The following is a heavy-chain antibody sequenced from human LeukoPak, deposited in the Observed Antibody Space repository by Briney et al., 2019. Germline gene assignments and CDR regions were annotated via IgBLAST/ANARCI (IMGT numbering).Heavy chain of an antibody. CDR3: ARDALRDGYNFLDY. J-gene: IGHJ4*02. CDR1: GFTVSSNY. D-gene: IGHD5-24*01. V-gene: IGHV3-66*01. Sequence: GGSLRLSCAASGFTVSSNYMSWVRQAPGKGLEWVSVIYSGGGTYYADSVKGRFTISRDNSKNTLYLQMNSLRAEDTAVYYCARDALRDGYNFLDYWGQGTLVTVSS. CDR2: IYSGGGT.